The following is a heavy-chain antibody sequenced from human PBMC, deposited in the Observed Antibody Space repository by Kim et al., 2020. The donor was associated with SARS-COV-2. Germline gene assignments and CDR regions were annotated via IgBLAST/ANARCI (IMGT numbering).Heavy chain of an antibody. CDR1: GFTFRSYA. V-gene: IGHV3-23*01. J-gene: IGHJ4*02. Sequence: GGSLRLSCAASGFTFRSYAMSWVRQAPGKGLEWVSAISGGGGTTYYADSVKGRFTISRDNSKNTLYLQMNSLRAEDTAVYYCARSPMVRGYYFDYWGQGTLVTVSS. CDR2: ISGGGGTT. CDR3: ARSPMVRGYYFDY. D-gene: IGHD3-10*01.